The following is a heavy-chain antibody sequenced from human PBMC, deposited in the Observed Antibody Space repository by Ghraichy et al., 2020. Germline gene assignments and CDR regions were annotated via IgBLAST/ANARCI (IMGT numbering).Heavy chain of an antibody. CDR2: IYYSGST. CDR3: ARADVYGAYFDY. J-gene: IGHJ4*02. V-gene: IGHV4-59*01. CDR1: GGSISSYY. Sequence: SETLSLTCTVSGGSISSYYWSWIRQPPGKGLEWIGYIYYSGSTNYNPSLKSRVTISVDTSKNQFSLKLSSVIAADTAVYYCARADVYGAYFDYWGQGTLVTVSS. D-gene: IGHD4-17*01.